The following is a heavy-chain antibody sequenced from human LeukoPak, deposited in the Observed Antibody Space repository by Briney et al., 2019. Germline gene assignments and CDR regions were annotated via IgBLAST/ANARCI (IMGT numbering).Heavy chain of an antibody. V-gene: IGHV3-9*01. D-gene: IGHD1/OR15-1a*01. J-gene: IGHJ4*02. CDR3: AKEVSTKAAGTVIDF. Sequence: PGGSLRLSCAASGFTFGVYAMHWVRHVPGKGLEWVSSIDSNTDSSTSITAYADSVRGRFTISRDDAKSSLYLQIDCLRSEDTALYFCAKEVSTKAAGTVIDFWGQGTLVTVAS. CDR2: IDSNTDSSTSIT. CDR1: GFTFGVYA.